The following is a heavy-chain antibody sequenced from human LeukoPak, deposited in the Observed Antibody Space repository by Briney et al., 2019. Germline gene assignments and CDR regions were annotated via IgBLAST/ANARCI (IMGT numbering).Heavy chain of an antibody. D-gene: IGHD5-18*01. CDR2: MNPNSGDT. J-gene: IGHJ4*02. Sequence: ASVKVSCTASGYTFTSYDINWVRQATGRGLEWMGWMNPNSGDTGYAQNFQGRLNMTRNTSKSTAYMELSSLRSEDTAVYYCARARGYNYGYVDYWGQGTLVTVSS. CDR1: GYTFTSYD. CDR3: ARARGYNYGYVDY. V-gene: IGHV1-8*01.